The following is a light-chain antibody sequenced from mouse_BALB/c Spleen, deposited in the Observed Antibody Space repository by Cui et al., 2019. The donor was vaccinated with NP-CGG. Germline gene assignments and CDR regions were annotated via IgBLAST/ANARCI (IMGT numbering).Light chain of an antibody. V-gene: IGLV1*01. Sequence: QAVVTQESAPTTSPGETVTLTFRSSTGTVTTSNYANWVQEKPDHLFTGLIGGSNNRAPGVPARFSSSLIGDKAALTITGAQTEDEAIYFCALWYSNHWVFGGGTKLTVL. CDR3: ALWYSNHWV. J-gene: IGLJ1*01. CDR1: TGTVTTSNY. CDR2: GSN.